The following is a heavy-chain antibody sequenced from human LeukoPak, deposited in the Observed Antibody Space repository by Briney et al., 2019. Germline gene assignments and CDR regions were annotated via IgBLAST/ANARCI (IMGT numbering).Heavy chain of an antibody. V-gene: IGHV4-31*03. D-gene: IGHD5-12*01. CDR3: ARVLRDGYTYYFDY. J-gene: IGHJ4*02. Sequence: PSETLSLTCTVSGGSISSGGYYWSWIRQHPGKGLEWIGYIYYSGSTYYNPSLKSRVTISVDTSKNQFSLKLSSVTAADTAVYYCARVLRDGYTYYFDYWGQGTLVTVSS. CDR2: IYYSGST. CDR1: GGSISSGGYY.